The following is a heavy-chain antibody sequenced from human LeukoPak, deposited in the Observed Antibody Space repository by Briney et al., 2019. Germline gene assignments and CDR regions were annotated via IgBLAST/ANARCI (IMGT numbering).Heavy chain of an antibody. CDR3: ARAPGWWELLLIY. J-gene: IGHJ4*02. CDR1: GYTFTSYY. V-gene: IGHV1-46*01. Sequence: ASVKVSCKASGYTFTSYYMHWVRQAPGQGLEWMGLINPSGGSTNYAQKFQGRVTMTRDTSISTAYMELSRLRSDDTAVYYCARAPGWWELLLIYWGQGTLVTVSS. D-gene: IGHD1-26*01. CDR2: INPSGGST.